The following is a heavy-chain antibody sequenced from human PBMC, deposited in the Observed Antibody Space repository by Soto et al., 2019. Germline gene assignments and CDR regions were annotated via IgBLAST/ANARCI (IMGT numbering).Heavy chain of an antibody. Sequence: SETLSLTCTVSGGSISSYYWSWIRQPPGKGLEWIGYIYYSGSTNYNPSLKSRVTISVDTSKNQFSLKLSSVTAADTAVYYCARETRAGTMAWGQGTLVTVSS. J-gene: IGHJ5*02. V-gene: IGHV4-59*01. CDR3: ARETRAGTMA. CDR2: IYYSGST. D-gene: IGHD1-7*01. CDR1: GGSISSYY.